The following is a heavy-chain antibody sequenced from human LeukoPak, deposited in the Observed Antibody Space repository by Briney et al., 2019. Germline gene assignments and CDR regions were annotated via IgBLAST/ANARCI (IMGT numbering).Heavy chain of an antibody. D-gene: IGHD5-24*01. CDR2: IYHSGST. Sequence: SETLSLTCIVSGDSFSDYYWSWIRQPPGKGLEWIGYIYHSGSTNYNPSLKSRVTISVDTSKNHFSLKLSSVTAADTAVYYCAGSRDGYNYVWGQGTLVTVSS. CDR3: AGSRDGYNYV. J-gene: IGHJ4*02. V-gene: IGHV4-59*01. CDR1: GDSFSDYY.